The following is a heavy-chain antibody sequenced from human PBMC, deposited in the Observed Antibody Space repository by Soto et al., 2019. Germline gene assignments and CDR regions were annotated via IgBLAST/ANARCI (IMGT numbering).Heavy chain of an antibody. Sequence: ETLSLTCTVSGGSISSSSYYWGWIRQPPGKGLEWIGSIYYSGSTYYNPSLKSRVTISVDTSKNQFSLKLSSVTAADTAVYYCARQPYDYIWGSYAYYFDYWGQGTLVTVSS. CDR3: ARQPYDYIWGSYAYYFDY. J-gene: IGHJ4*02. CDR1: GGSISSSSYY. V-gene: IGHV4-39*01. CDR2: IYYSGST. D-gene: IGHD3-16*01.